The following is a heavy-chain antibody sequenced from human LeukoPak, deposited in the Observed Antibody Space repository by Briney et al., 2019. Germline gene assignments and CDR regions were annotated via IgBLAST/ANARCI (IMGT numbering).Heavy chain of an antibody. CDR1: GFTFSSYG. CDR3: GREASRGYSGYGLFDY. V-gene: IGHV3-33*01. CDR2: IWYDGSNK. D-gene: IGHD5-12*01. Sequence: PGRSLRLSCAASGFTFSSYGMHWVRQAPGKGLEWVAVIWYDGSNKYYADSVKGRFTISRDNSKNTLYLQMNSLRAEDTAVYYCGREASRGYSGYGLFDYWGQGTLVTVSS. J-gene: IGHJ4*02.